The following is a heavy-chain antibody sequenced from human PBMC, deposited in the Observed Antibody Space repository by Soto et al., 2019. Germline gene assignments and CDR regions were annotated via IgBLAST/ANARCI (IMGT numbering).Heavy chain of an antibody. CDR2: ISSSGSTI. Sequence: PGGSLRLSCAASGFTFSNYEMNWVRQAPGKGLEWVSYISSSGSTIYYADSVKGRFTISRDNAKNSLYLQMNSLRAEDTAVYYCATINHRRDGSQGAYYYHGMDVWGQGTTVTVSS. CDR1: GFTFSNYE. V-gene: IGHV3-48*03. J-gene: IGHJ6*02. CDR3: ATINHRRDGSQGAYYYHGMDV. D-gene: IGHD3-16*01.